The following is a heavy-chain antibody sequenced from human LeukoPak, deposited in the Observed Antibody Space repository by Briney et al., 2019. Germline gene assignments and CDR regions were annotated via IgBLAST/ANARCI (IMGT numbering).Heavy chain of an antibody. CDR2: IYPGDSDT. CDR1: GYSFDLYY. Sequence: GESLKISCRGSGYSFDLYYIGWVRQMPGKGLEWMGIIYPGDSDTKYNPSFQGQVTMSADKSMNTAYLHWNNLKASDSATYYCARRRGSGHYSFDVWGQGTIVTVSS. CDR3: ARRRGSGHYSFDV. V-gene: IGHV5-51*01. J-gene: IGHJ3*01. D-gene: IGHD6-19*01.